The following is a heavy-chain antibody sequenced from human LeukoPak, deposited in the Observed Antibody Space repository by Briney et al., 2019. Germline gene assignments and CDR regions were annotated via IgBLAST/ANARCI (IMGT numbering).Heavy chain of an antibody. Sequence: GGSLRLSCVVSGLTVNGNYMSWVRQAPGKGLEWVSFLYPDTTTYYADSVKGRFTISRDNSRNTVHLQMNNLRVEDTAVYYCAKVSVTLGRGVMINFFDSWGQGTLVTVSS. D-gene: IGHD3-10*01. CDR2: LYPDTTT. CDR1: GLTVNGNY. J-gene: IGHJ5*01. CDR3: AKVSVTLGRGVMINFFDS. V-gene: IGHV3-53*01.